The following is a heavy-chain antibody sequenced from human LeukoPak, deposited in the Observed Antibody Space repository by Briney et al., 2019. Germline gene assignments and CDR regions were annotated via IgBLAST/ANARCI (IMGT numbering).Heavy chain of an antibody. J-gene: IGHJ6*02. D-gene: IGHD3-3*01. CDR1: GFTFSSYA. Sequence: GGSLRLSCAASGFTFSSYAMSWDRKTPGKGLEWFSAISGSGSSTYCADSVKGRFTISRDNSKNTLFLQMNSLRAEDTAPYYCAKSVAIYFYYGLDVWGQGTTVTVSS. CDR3: AKSVAIYFYYGLDV. CDR2: ISGSGSST. V-gene: IGHV3-23*01.